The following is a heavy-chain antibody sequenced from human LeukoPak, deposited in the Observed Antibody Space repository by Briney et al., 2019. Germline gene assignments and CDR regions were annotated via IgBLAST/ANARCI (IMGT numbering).Heavy chain of an antibody. V-gene: IGHV5-51*01. CDR3: ARQSTMTADYYDYTDV. J-gene: IGHJ6*03. CDR2: IYPGDSDT. D-gene: IGHD3-22*01. CDR1: GYSFTSYW. Sequence: KAGESLKISCKGSGYSFTSYWIGWVRQMPGKGLEWMGIIYPGDSDTRYSPSFQGQVTISADKSISTAYLQWSSLKASDTAMYYRARQSTMTADYYDYTDVCGKGTPVNVAS.